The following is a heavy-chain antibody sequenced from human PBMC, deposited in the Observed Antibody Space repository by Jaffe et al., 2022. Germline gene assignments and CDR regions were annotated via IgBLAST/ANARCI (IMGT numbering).Heavy chain of an antibody. CDR2: IIPIFGTA. CDR1: GGTFSSYA. CDR3: ASHGIVGATRNLRPSSLYFDY. J-gene: IGHJ4*02. Sequence: QVQLVQSGAEVKKPGSSVKVSCKASGGTFSSYAISWVRQAPGQGLEWMGGIIPIFGTANYAQKFQGRVTITTDESTSTAYMELSSLRSEDTAVYYCASHGIVGATRNLRPSSLYFDYWGQGTLVTVSS. V-gene: IGHV1-69*05. D-gene: IGHD1-26*01.